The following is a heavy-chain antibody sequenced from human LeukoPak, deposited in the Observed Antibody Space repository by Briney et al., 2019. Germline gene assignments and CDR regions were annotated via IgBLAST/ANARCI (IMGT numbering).Heavy chain of an antibody. CDR2: IRSKANSYAT. J-gene: IGHJ4*02. CDR1: GFTFSGSA. D-gene: IGHD2-2*01. V-gene: IGHV3-73*01. CDR3: TSAPATVFDY. Sequence: GGSLRLSCAASGFTFSGSAMHWVRQASGKGLEWVGRIRSKANSYATAYAASVNGRFTASRDDSKNTAYLQMNSLKTEDTAVYYCTSAPATVFDYWGQGTLVTVSS.